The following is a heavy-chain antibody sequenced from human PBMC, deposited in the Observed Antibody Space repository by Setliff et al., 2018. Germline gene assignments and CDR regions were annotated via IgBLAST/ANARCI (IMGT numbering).Heavy chain of an antibody. D-gene: IGHD3-10*01. V-gene: IGHV4-39*07. J-gene: IGHJ6*02. CDR3: ARGSTMIQGVRLYYHGLDV. CDR2: VYYSGYT. CDR1: GGSVSSTSHY. Sequence: SETLSLTCNVSGGSVSSTSHYWGWIRQPPGKGMEWIGSVYYSGYTYYNPSLQSRVTISVDMSKNQFSMKLTSVTAADTAVYYCARGSTMIQGVRLYYHGLDVWGQGTTVTVSS.